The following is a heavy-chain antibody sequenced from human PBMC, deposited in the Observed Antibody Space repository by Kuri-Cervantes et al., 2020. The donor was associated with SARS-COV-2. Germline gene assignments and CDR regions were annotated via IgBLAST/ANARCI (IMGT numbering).Heavy chain of an antibody. CDR3: ARVEMATQIDY. CDR2: ISSSSSYI. J-gene: IGHJ4*02. CDR1: GFTFSSYS. D-gene: IGHD5-24*01. V-gene: IGHV3-21*01. Sequence: GESLKISCAASGFTFSSYSMNWVRQAPGKGLEWVSSISSSSSYIYYADSVKGRFTISRDNAKNSLYLQMNSLRAEDTAVYYCARVEMATQIDYWGQGTLVTVSS.